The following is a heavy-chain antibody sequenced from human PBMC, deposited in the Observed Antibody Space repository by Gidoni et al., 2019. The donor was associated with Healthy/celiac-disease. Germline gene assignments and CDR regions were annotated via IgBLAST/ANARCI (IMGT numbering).Heavy chain of an antibody. Sequence: QVQLVQSGAEVKKPGAAVKVSCKAYGYTFTSYEINWVRQATGQGLEWMGWMNPNSGNTGYAQKFQCRVTMPRNTSISTAYMELSSLRSEDTAVYYCATQRRLRFLEWLPPEEFDPWGQGTLVTVSS. V-gene: IGHV1-8*01. CDR3: ATQRRLRFLEWLPPEEFDP. CDR2: MNPNSGNT. J-gene: IGHJ5*02. D-gene: IGHD3-3*01. CDR1: GYTFTSYE.